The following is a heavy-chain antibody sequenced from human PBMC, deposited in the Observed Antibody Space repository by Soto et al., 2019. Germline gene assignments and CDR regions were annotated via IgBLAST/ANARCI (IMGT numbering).Heavy chain of an antibody. CDR1: GGTFTSYA. J-gene: IGHJ6*02. CDR3: ATMKGGYQSYYYGMDV. V-gene: IGHV1-69*12. Sequence: QVQLVQSGAEVKKPGSSVKVSCKASGGTFTSYAISWVRQAPGQGLEWVGGIIPIFGTADYAQKFQGRVTITADESTSTAYMELRSLRSDDTAVYYCATMKGGYQSYYYGMDVWGQGTTVSVSS. CDR2: IIPIFGTA. D-gene: IGHD3-16*02.